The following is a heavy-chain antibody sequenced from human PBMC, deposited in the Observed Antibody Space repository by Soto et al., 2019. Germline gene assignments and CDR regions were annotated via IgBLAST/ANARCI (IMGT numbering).Heavy chain of an antibody. CDR3: AKVVVGATSHSDFDS. Sequence: PSETLSLTGTVSGGSIASNNYFWGWIRQPPGKGLEWIGSAAYSGGTYKNPSLKSRLTISVDTSKNQFSLKLTSVTAADTAVYYCAKVVVGATSHSDFDSWGQGTLVTVSS. V-gene: IGHV4-39*01. J-gene: IGHJ4*02. CDR1: GGSIASNNYF. CDR2: AAYSGGT. D-gene: IGHD2-15*01.